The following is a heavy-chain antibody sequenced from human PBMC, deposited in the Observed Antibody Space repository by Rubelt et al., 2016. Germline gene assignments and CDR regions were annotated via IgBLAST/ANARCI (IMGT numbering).Heavy chain of an antibody. J-gene: IGHJ4*02. CDR3: AAGAGGSHLDY. CDR2: MNPNGGNI. V-gene: IGHV1-8*01. CDR1: GYTLTELS. Sequence: QVQLVQSGAEVKKPGASVKVSCKVSGYTLTELSMHWVRQATGQGLEWMGRMNPNGGNIGFSQKCQGRVIMSRNTSISTAYMELSSLRSEDTAVYYCAAGAGGSHLDYWGQGTLVTVSS. D-gene: IGHD1-26*01.